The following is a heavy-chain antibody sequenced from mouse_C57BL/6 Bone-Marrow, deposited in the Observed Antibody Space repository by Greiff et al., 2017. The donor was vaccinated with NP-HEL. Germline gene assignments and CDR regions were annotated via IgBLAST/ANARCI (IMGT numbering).Heavy chain of an antibody. CDR2: ISSGSSTI. J-gene: IGHJ3*01. CDR1: GFTFSDYG. V-gene: IGHV5-17*01. D-gene: IGHD2-4*01. Sequence: EVQVVESGGGLVKPGGSLKLSCAASGFTFSDYGMHWVRQAPEKGLEWVAYISSGSSTIYYADTVKGRFTISRDNAKNTLLLQMTSLRSEDTAMYYCAYGDYDRDWFAYWGQGTLVTVSA. CDR3: AYGDYDRDWFAY.